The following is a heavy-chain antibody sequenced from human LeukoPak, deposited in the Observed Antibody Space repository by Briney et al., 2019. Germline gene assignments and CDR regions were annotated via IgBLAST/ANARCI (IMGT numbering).Heavy chain of an antibody. Sequence: GGSLRLSCTVSWFTVSINSMSWVRQAPGKRLEWVSFIYSDNTDHPDSVKGRFTISRDNAKNSLYLQMNSLRAEDTAVHYCARADSSIAARLSRSSIFYYYYYMDVWGKGTTVTVSS. CDR2: IYSDNT. CDR3: ARADSSIAARLSRSSIFYYYYYMDV. V-gene: IGHV3-53*01. J-gene: IGHJ6*03. CDR1: WFTVSINS. D-gene: IGHD6-6*01.